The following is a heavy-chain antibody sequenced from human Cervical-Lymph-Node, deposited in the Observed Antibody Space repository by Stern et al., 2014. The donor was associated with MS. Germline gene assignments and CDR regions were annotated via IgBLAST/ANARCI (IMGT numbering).Heavy chain of an antibody. CDR2: VNYAGTT. CDR3: VCQNLDCLSS. J-gene: IGHJ4*02. CDR1: GGSVVSSGQY. D-gene: IGHD3-9*01. Sequence: QVQLQQSGPGLVKPSETLSLKCSVSGGSVVSSGQYWVWVRQPPGKGLEWIGHVNYAGTTSYNPSLKSRVSISVDTSTSEFTLRLNSVTAADTAMYYCVCQNLDCLSSWGQGSLVTVSS. V-gene: IGHV4-39*07.